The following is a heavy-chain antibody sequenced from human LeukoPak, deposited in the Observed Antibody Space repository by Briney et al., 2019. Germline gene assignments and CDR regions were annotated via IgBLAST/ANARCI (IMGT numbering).Heavy chain of an antibody. D-gene: IGHD2-2*01. V-gene: IGHV4-34*01. CDR2: INHSGST. J-gene: IGHJ4*02. CDR3: ARVGSTSSY. Sequence: SETLSLTCAVYGGSFSGYYWSWIRQPPGKGLEWIGEINHSGSTNYNPSLKSRATISVDTSKNQFSLKLSSVTAADTAVYYCARVGSTSSYWGQGTLVTVSS. CDR1: GGSFSGYY.